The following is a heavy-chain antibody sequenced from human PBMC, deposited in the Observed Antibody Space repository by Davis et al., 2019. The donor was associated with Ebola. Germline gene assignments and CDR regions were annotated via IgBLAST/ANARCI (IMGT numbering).Heavy chain of an antibody. Sequence: AASVKVSCKASGYTFSSYGVTWVRQAPGQELEWMGWISADNGNTNYAQKFQGRVTMTTDTSTSTAYMELTSLRSDDTAVYYCARMRNYYETNGFNWYFDLWGRGTLVTVSS. D-gene: IGHD3-22*01. CDR3: ARMRNYYETNGFNWYFDL. CDR1: GYTFSSYG. CDR2: ISADNGNT. V-gene: IGHV1-18*01. J-gene: IGHJ2*01.